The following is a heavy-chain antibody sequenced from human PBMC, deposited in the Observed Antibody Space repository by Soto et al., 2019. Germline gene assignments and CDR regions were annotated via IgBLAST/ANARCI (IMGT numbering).Heavy chain of an antibody. CDR3: ARDYNMVRGVITYYYYYYGMDV. D-gene: IGHD3-10*01. CDR2: ISYDGSNK. V-gene: IGHV3-30-3*01. Sequence: GSLRLSCAASGFTFSSYAMHWVRQAPGKGLEWVAVISYDGSNKYYADSVKGRFTISRDNSKNTLYLQMNSLRAEDTAVYYCARDYNMVRGVITYYYYYYGMDVWGQGTTVTVSS. CDR1: GFTFSSYA. J-gene: IGHJ6*02.